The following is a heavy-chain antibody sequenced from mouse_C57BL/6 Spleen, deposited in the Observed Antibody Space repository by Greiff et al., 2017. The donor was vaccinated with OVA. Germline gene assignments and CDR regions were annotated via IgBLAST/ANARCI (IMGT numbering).Heavy chain of an antibody. D-gene: IGHD2-2*01. Sequence: VQLQQSGPELVKPGASVQISCKASGYTFTDYYMNWVKQSHGKSLEWIGDINPNNGGTSYNQKFKGKATLTVDKSSSTAYMELRSLTSEDSAVYYCAREKYGYGLAYWGQGTLVTVSA. J-gene: IGHJ3*01. CDR1: GYTFTDYY. V-gene: IGHV1-26*01. CDR3: AREKYGYGLAY. CDR2: INPNNGGT.